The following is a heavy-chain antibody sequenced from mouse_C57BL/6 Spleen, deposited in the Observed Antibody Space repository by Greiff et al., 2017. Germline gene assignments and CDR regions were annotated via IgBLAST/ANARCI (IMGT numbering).Heavy chain of an antibody. CDR1: GFTFSSYG. Sequence: EVQGVESGGDLVKPGGSLKLSCAASGFTFSSYGMSWVRQTPDKRLEWVATISSGGSYTYYPDSVKGRFTISRDNAKNTLYLQMSSLKSEDTAMYYWARQGYYGSSWYFDVWGTGTTVTVSS. CDR3: ARQGYYGSSWYFDV. D-gene: IGHD1-1*01. J-gene: IGHJ1*03. V-gene: IGHV5-6*01. CDR2: ISSGGSYT.